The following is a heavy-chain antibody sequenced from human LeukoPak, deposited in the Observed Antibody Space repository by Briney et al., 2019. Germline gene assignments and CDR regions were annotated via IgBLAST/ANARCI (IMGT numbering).Heavy chain of an antibody. Sequence: SETLSLTCAVSGYSISSGYYWGWIRQPPGKGLEWIGSIYHSGSTYYNPSLKGRVTISVDTSKNQFSLKLSSVTAADTAVYYCARVGWSGYNFDYWGQGTLVTVSS. V-gene: IGHV4-38-2*01. CDR1: GYSISSGYY. J-gene: IGHJ4*02. D-gene: IGHD5-12*01. CDR3: ARVGWSGYNFDY. CDR2: IYHSGST.